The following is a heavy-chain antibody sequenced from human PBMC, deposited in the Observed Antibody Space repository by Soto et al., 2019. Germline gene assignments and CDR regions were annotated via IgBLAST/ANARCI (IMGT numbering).Heavy chain of an antibody. V-gene: IGHV4-31*03. CDR3: ARGSSSRMSGYYYYYGMDV. J-gene: IGHJ6*02. Sequence: SETLSLTCTVSGGSISSGGYYWSWIRQHPGKGLEWTGYIYYSGSTYYNPSLKSRVTISVDTSKNQFSLKLSSVTAADTAVYYCARGSSSRMSGYYYYYGMDVWGQGTTVTVSS. CDR2: IYYSGST. CDR1: GGSISSGGYY. D-gene: IGHD6-6*01.